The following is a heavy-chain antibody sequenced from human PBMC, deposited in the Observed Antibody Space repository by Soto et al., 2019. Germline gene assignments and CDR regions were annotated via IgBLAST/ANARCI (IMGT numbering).Heavy chain of an antibody. CDR2: IYPGDSDT. Sequence: GESLKISCKGSGYSFTSYWIGWVRQMPGKGLEWMGIIYPGDSDTRYSPSFQGQVTISADKSISTAYLQWSSLKASDTAMYYCARTLVSGRDYDFWSGYYTLDYWGQGTLVTVSS. J-gene: IGHJ4*02. CDR1: GYSFTSYW. V-gene: IGHV5-51*01. CDR3: ARTLVSGRDYDFWSGYYTLDY. D-gene: IGHD3-3*01.